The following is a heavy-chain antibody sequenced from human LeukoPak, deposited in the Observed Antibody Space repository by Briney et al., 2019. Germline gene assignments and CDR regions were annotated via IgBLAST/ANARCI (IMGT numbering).Heavy chain of an antibody. Sequence: SETLSLTCAVYGGSFSGYYWSWIRQPPGKGLEWIGSMYHSGSTNSNPSLKSRVSISVDTSKNQFSLKLSSVTAADTAVYYCASLDSSGYYYVVHWGQGTLVAVSS. J-gene: IGHJ4*02. D-gene: IGHD3-22*01. V-gene: IGHV4-34*01. CDR2: MYHSGST. CDR3: ASLDSSGYYYVVH. CDR1: GGSFSGYY.